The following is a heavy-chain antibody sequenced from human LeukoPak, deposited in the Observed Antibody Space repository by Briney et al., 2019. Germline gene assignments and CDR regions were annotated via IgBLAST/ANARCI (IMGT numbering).Heavy chain of an antibody. J-gene: IGHJ4*02. D-gene: IGHD2-15*01. Sequence: PSETLSLTCSVSGDSISSNYWSWMRQPPGKGLEWIGYIYYSGSTNYNPSLKSRVTMSVDTSKNQFSLNLSSVTAADTAVHYCARLLAGCPGGRCRAHFDYWGQGTLVTVSS. CDR2: IYYSGST. V-gene: IGHV4-59*01. CDR3: ARLLAGCPGGRCRAHFDY. CDR1: GDSISSNY.